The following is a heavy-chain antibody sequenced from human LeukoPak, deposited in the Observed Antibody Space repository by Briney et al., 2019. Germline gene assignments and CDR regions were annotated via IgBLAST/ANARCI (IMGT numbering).Heavy chain of an antibody. Sequence: GGSLRLSCAASGFTFSSYSMNWVRQAPGKGLEWVSSISSSSSYIYYADSVKGRFTISRDNAKNSLYLQMNSPRAEDTAVYYCARDSDSSSWYADYWGQGTLVTVSS. J-gene: IGHJ4*02. CDR3: ARDSDSSSWYADY. CDR1: GFTFSSYS. D-gene: IGHD6-13*01. CDR2: ISSSSSYI. V-gene: IGHV3-21*01.